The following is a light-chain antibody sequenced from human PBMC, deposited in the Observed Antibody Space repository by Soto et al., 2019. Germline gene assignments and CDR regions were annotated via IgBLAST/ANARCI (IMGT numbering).Light chain of an antibody. CDR1: QSITSSS. Sequence: EIVLTQSPGTLSLSPGERATLSCRASQSITSSSLAWNQHKPGQAPSLLIYAASSRATGIPDRFSGSGSGTDFTLTISRLEPEDFAVYYCQQYGTSPRTFGQGTKVEIK. V-gene: IGKV3-20*01. CDR3: QQYGTSPRT. J-gene: IGKJ1*01. CDR2: AAS.